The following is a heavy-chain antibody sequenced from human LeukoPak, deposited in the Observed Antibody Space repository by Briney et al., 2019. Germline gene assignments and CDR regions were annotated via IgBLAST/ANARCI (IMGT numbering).Heavy chain of an antibody. CDR2: IYYSGST. Sequence: SETLSLTCTLSGGSISSGDYYWSWIRQPPGKGLEWIGYIYYSGSTYYNPSLKSRVTISVHTSKNQFSLKLSSVTAADTAVYYCARGCGGDCPHYYYYGMDVWGQGTTVTVSS. V-gene: IGHV4-30-4*01. CDR1: GGSISSGDYY. J-gene: IGHJ6*02. CDR3: ARGCGGDCPHYYYYGMDV. D-gene: IGHD2-21*02.